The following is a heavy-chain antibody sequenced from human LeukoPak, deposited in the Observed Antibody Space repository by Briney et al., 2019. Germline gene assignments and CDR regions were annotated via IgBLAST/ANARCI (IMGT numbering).Heavy chain of an antibody. Sequence: QTGGSLRLSCAASGFTFSSYEMNWVRQAPGKGLEWVSYITSSVSTIYHADSVKGRFTISRDNAKNSLYLQMNSLRAEDTAVYYCARSAGWFGELFFEYWGQGTLVTVSP. CDR3: ARSAGWFGELFFEY. CDR1: GFTFSSYE. CDR2: ITSSVSTI. D-gene: IGHD3-10*01. V-gene: IGHV3-48*03. J-gene: IGHJ4*02.